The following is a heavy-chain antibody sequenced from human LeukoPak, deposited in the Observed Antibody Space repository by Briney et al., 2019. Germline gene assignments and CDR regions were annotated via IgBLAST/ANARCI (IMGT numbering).Heavy chain of an antibody. D-gene: IGHD3-10*01. CDR1: GYSFTSYW. J-gene: IGHJ4*02. V-gene: IGHV5-51*01. Sequence: GESLKISCKGSGYSFTSYWIGWVRQMPGKGLEWMGIIYPGDSDTRYSPSFQGQVTISADKSISTAYLQWSSLKASDTAMYYCARQTAPRGLGGMVRGVMGYWGQGTLVTVSS. CDR2: IYPGDSDT. CDR3: ARQTAPRGLGGMVRGVMGY.